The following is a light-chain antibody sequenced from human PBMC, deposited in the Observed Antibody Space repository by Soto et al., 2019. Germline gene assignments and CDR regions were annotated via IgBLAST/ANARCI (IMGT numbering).Light chain of an antibody. J-gene: IGLJ1*01. CDR2: DNN. CDR1: SSNIGAGYD. V-gene: IGLV1-40*01. CDR3: QYYDSSLSGYV. Sequence: QSVLTQPPSVSGAPGQRVTISCTGSSSNIGAGYDVHWYQQLPGTAPKLLIYDNNNRPSGVPDRFSGSKSGTSASLAITGLQAEEYVDYSCQYYDSSLSGYVFGTGTKVPV.